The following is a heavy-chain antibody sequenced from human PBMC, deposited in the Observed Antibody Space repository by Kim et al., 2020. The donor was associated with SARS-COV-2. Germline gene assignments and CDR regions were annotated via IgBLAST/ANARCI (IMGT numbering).Heavy chain of an antibody. V-gene: IGHV3-15*01. CDR1: GFTFSNAW. D-gene: IGHD3-22*01. Sequence: GGSLRLSCAASGFTFSNAWMSWVRQAPGKGLEWVGRIKSKTDGGTTDYAAPVKGRFTISRDDSKNTLYLQMNSLKTEDTAVYYCTTDPFLGGTDYYDSSGYLSYWGQGTLVTVSS. J-gene: IGHJ4*02. CDR3: TTDPFLGGTDYYDSSGYLSY. CDR2: IKSKTDGGTT.